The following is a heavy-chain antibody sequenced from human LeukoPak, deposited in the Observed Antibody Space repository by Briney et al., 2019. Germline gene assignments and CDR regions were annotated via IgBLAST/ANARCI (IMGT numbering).Heavy chain of an antibody. D-gene: IGHD3-10*01. CDR3: ARSLYYYGSGSYYNGVEGYYYYYGMDV. J-gene: IGHJ6*02. CDR1: GYTFTSYA. Sequence: ASVKVSCKASGYTFTSYAMHWVRQAPGQRLEWMGWINAGNGNTKYSQKFQGRVTITRDTSASTAYMELSSLRSEDTAVYYCARSLYYYGSGSYYNGVEGYYYYYGMDVWGQGTTVTVSS. CDR2: INAGNGNT. V-gene: IGHV1-3*01.